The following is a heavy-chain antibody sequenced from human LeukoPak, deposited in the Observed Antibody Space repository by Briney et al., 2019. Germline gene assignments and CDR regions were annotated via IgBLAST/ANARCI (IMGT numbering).Heavy chain of an antibody. CDR2: ITSSASTI. Sequence: PGGSLRLSCAASGFTFSSFEMNWVRQAPGKGLEWVSYITSSASTIYYAESVKGRFTISRDNAKNSLFLQMNSLRAEDTAVYYYARDQFYAFDIWGQGTMVTVSS. V-gene: IGHV3-48*03. CDR1: GFTFSSFE. CDR3: ARDQFYAFDI. J-gene: IGHJ3*02.